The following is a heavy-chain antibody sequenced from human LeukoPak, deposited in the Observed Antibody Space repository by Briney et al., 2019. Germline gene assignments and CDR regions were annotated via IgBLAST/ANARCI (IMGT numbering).Heavy chain of an antibody. CDR3: ARATSGYDY. D-gene: IGHD2-2*01. Sequence: GGSLRLSCAASGFTFSSYDMHWVRHATGKGLEWVSAIGSAGDTYYSGSVKGRFTISREIAKNSLFLQMNSLRAGDTAMYYCARATSGYDYWGQGTLVTVSS. CDR1: GFTFSSYD. V-gene: IGHV3-13*01. CDR2: IGSAGDT. J-gene: IGHJ4*02.